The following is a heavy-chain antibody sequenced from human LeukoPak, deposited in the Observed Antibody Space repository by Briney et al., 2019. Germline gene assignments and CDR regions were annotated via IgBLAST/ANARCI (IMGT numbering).Heavy chain of an antibody. CDR1: GYSISSVYY. Sequence: SETLSLTCTVSGYSISSVYYWGWIRQPPGKGLEWIGSIHHSGSTYSNPSLKSRVTISVDTSKNQFSLKLSSVTAADTAVYYCAREEQLVLVWGQGTLVTVSS. V-gene: IGHV4-38-2*02. CDR3: AREEQLVLV. D-gene: IGHD6-6*01. J-gene: IGHJ4*02. CDR2: IHHSGST.